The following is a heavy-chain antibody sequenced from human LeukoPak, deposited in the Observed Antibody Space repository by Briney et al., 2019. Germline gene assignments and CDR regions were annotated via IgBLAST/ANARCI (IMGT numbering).Heavy chain of an antibody. CDR3: ARDMGAGSYYNGHAFDI. CDR2: INPNSGGT. J-gene: IGHJ3*02. D-gene: IGHD3-10*01. V-gene: IGHV1-2*02. CDR1: GYTFAGYY. Sequence: ASVKVSCKASGYTFAGYYMHWVRQAPGQGLEWMGWINPNSGGTNYAQKFQGRVTMTRDTSISTAYMELSRLRSDDTAVYYCARDMGAGSYYNGHAFDIWGQGTMVAVSS.